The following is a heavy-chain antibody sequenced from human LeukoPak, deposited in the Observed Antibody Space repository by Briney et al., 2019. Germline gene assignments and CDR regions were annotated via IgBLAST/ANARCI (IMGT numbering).Heavy chain of an antibody. CDR2: INPNSGGT. D-gene: IGHD3-16*01. CDR3: AREGMITFGGVVL. J-gene: IGHJ4*02. Sequence: VASVKVSCKASGYTFTGYYMHWVRHAPGQGLEWMGWINPNSGGTNYAQKFQGRVTMTRDTSISTAYMELSRLRSDDTAVYYCAREGMITFGGVVLWGQGTLVTVSS. CDR1: GYTFTGYY. V-gene: IGHV1-2*02.